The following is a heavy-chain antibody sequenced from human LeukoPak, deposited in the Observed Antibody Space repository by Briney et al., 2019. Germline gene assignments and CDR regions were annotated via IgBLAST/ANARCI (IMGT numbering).Heavy chain of an antibody. CDR2: INHSGST. CDR3: ARAPSYNNVP. Sequence: SETLSLTCAVYGGSFSGYYWSWIRQPPGKGLEWIGEINHSGSTNYNPSLKSRVTISVDTSKNQFSLKLSSVTAADTAVYYCARAPSYNNVPWGQGTLSPSPQ. CDR1: GGSFSGYY. J-gene: IGHJ5*02. D-gene: IGHD3-10*01. V-gene: IGHV4-34*01.